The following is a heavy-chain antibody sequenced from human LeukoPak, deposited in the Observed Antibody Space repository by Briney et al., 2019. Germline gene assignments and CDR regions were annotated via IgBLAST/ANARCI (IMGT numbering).Heavy chain of an antibody. CDR2: IYYSGST. CDR1: GGSISSGGYY. Sequence: PSQTLSLTCTVSGGSISSGGYYWSWIRQHPGKGLEWIGYIYYSGSTYYNPSLKSRVTISVDTSKNQSSLKLSSVTAADTAVYYCARGGSYYSAPYYYYGMDVWGQGTTVTVSS. D-gene: IGHD3-10*01. CDR3: ARGGSYYSAPYYYYGMDV. V-gene: IGHV4-31*03. J-gene: IGHJ6*02.